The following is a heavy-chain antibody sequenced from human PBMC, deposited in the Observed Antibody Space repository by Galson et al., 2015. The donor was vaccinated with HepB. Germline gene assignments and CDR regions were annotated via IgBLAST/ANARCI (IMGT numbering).Heavy chain of an antibody. D-gene: IGHD6-13*01. Sequence: SLRLSCAASGFTFGDYAMRWSRQAPGKGLEWVGFIRSKAYGGTTEYAASVKGRFTISRDDSKSIAYLQMNSLKTEDTAVYYCTTAAGRSRSWYFYGMDVWGQGTTVTVSS. V-gene: IGHV3-49*03. CDR3: TTAAGRSRSWYFYGMDV. CDR2: IRSKAYGGTT. CDR1: GFTFGDYA. J-gene: IGHJ6*02.